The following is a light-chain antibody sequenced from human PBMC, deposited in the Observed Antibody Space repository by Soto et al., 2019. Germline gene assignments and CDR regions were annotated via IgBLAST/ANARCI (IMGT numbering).Light chain of an antibody. Sequence: EIVLTQSPGTLSLSPGERATLFCRASQSVSSYLAWYQQKPGQAPRLLIYGASSRATGIPDRFSGSGSGTDFTLTISRLEPEDFPVYYCQQYGSPSRTFGQGTKVEIK. J-gene: IGKJ1*01. CDR2: GAS. CDR1: QSVSSY. V-gene: IGKV3-20*01. CDR3: QQYGSPSRT.